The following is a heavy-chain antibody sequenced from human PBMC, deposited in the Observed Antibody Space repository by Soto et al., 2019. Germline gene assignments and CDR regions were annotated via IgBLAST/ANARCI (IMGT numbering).Heavy chain of an antibody. CDR1: GFTFSIYW. CDR2: MNMDGSRT. D-gene: IGHD2-8*02. Sequence: EVQLVESGGGLVQPGGSLRLSCAASGFTFSIYWMHWVRQAPGKGLVWVSRMNMDGSRTSYADFAKGRFTIPRDDAKSTVYLLMSNLRAEDTAVYYCVRGDGDRSGGHGYLGRHWGQGTLVTVSS. CDR3: VRGDGDRSGGHGYLGRH. J-gene: IGHJ4*02. V-gene: IGHV3-74*01.